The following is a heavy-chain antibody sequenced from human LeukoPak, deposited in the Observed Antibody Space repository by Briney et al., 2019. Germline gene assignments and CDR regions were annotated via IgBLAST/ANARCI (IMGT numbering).Heavy chain of an antibody. V-gene: IGHV1-46*01. Sequence: ASVKVSCKASGYTFTSYYMHWVRQAPGQGLEWMGIINPSGGSTSYAQKFQGRVTMTRDTSTSTVYMELSSLRSEDTAVYYCARDFGRIVVVPAAMRGWFDLWGQGTLVTVSS. CDR2: INPSGGST. CDR3: ARDFGRIVVVPAAMRGWFDL. CDR1: GYTFTSYY. D-gene: IGHD2-2*01. J-gene: IGHJ5*02.